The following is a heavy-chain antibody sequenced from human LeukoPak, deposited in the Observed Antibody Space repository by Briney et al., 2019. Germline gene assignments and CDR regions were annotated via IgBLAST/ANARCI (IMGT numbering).Heavy chain of an antibody. CDR2: INHSGST. J-gene: IGHJ4*02. D-gene: IGHD3-10*01. V-gene: IGHV4-34*01. CDR3: ARGLYYYGLGSYYKE. CDR1: GGSFSGYY. Sequence: TSETLSLTCAVYGGSFSGYYWSWIRQPPGKGLEWIGEINHSGSTNYNPSLKSRVTISVDTSKNQFSLKLSSVTAADTAVYYCARGLYYYGLGSYYKEWGQGTLVTVSS.